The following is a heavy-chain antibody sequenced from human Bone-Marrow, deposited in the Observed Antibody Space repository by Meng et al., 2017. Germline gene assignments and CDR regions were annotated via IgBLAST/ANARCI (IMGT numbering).Heavy chain of an antibody. CDR1: GLTFNNAW. CDR2: IKSKPDGGTT. V-gene: IGHV3-15*01. J-gene: IGHJ4*02. Sequence: DAQLVELGGGLVRAGGFLRLSGSASGLTFNNAWMTWVRQAPGKGLEWVGRIKSKPDGGTTDYAEPVKDRFVISRDDSRDTVYLQMNSLKTEDTAVYYCTHLREGWEWDWGQGTLVTVSS. D-gene: IGHD1-26*01. CDR3: THLREGWEWD.